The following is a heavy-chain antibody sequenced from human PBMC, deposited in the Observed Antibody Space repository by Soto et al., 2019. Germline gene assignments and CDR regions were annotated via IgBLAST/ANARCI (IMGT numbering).Heavy chain of an antibody. CDR2: ISGSGGST. CDR3: AGTPRVKRLCGGDCYLLDY. V-gene: IGHV3-23*01. D-gene: IGHD2-21*02. J-gene: IGHJ4*02. Sequence: EVQLLESGGGLVQPGGSLRLSCAASGFTFSSYAMSWVRQAPGKGLEWVSAISGSGGSTYYADSVKGRFTISRDNSKNTLYLQMNSLRAEDTAVYYCAGTPRVKRLCGGDCYLLDYWGQGTLVTVSS. CDR1: GFTFSSYA.